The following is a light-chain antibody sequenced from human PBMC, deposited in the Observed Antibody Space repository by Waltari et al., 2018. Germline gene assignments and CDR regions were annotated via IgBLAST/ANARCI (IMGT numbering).Light chain of an antibody. CDR1: SPNLGKKT. J-gene: IGLJ3*02. CDR3: AAWDDNLNGVV. V-gene: IGLV1-44*01. Sequence: QSVLAQPPSASGTPGHRVTISCSGRSPNLGKKTVNWYQPPPGTAPKPLIYSINHRPPGVPDRFSGSKSGTSASLAISGLQSEDEADYYCAAWDDNLNGVVFGGGTKLTVL. CDR2: SIN.